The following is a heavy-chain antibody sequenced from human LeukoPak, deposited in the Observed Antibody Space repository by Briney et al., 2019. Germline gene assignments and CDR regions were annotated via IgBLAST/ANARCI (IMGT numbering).Heavy chain of an antibody. CDR1: GFTVSSNY. CDR2: IYSGGST. J-gene: IGHJ5*02. D-gene: IGHD3-9*01. Sequence: GGSLRLSCAASGFTVSSNYMSWVRQAPGKGLEWVSIIYSGGSTYYADSVKGRFTISRDNAKNSLYLQMNSLRAEDTAVYYCARNGGLRYFDWSPNWFDPWGQGTLVTVSS. CDR3: ARNGGLRYFDWSPNWFDP. V-gene: IGHV3-66*01.